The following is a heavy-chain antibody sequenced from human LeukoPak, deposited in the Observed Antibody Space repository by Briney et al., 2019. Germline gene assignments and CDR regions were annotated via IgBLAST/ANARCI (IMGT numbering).Heavy chain of an antibody. V-gene: IGHV4-4*02. D-gene: IGHD6-19*01. J-gene: IGHJ3*02. CDR1: GGSISSSNW. CDR3: ARDRGIAVANDAFDI. CDR2: IYHSGST. Sequence: SETLSLTCAVSGGSISSSNWWSWVRQPPGKGLEWIGEIYHSGSTNYNPSLKSRVTISVDKSKNQFSLKLSSVTAADTAVYYCARDRGIAVANDAFDIWGQGTMVTVSS.